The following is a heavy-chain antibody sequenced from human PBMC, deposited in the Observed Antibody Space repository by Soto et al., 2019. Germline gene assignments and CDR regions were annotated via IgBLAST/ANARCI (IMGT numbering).Heavy chain of an antibody. CDR2: IWYDGSNK. D-gene: IGHD3-10*01. CDR1: GFTFSSYG. CDR3: ARYFYYGSGSYYKAYYYYYYMDV. J-gene: IGHJ6*03. Sequence: GGSLRLSCAASGFTFSSYGMHWVRQAPGKGLEWVAVIWYDGSNKYYADSVKGRFTISRDNSKNTLYLQMNSLRAEDTAVYYCARYFYYGSGSYYKAYYYYYYMDVWGKGTTVTVSS. V-gene: IGHV3-33*01.